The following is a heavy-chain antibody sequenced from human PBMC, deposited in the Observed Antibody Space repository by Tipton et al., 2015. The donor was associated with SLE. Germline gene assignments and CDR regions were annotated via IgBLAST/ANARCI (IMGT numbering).Heavy chain of an antibody. J-gene: IGHJ6*02. CDR3: ARDSSSLGDGMDV. Sequence: SLRLSRAASGFTFSSYWMHWVRQAPGKGLVWVPRINSDGSSTSYADSVKGRFTISRDNAKNTLYLQMGSLRAEDMAVYYCARDSSSLGDGMDVWGQGTTVTVSS. CDR1: GFTFSSYW. CDR2: INSDGSST. V-gene: IGHV3-74*01. D-gene: IGHD2-2*01.